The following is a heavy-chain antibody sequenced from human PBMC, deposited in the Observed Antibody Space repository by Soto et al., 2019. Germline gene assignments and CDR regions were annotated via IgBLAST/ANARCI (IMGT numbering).Heavy chain of an antibody. J-gene: IGHJ3*02. D-gene: IGHD3-3*01. CDR3: ARDVPPYYDFWSGADAFDI. CDR1: GGSISSGGYY. V-gene: IGHV4-31*03. CDR2: IYYSGST. Sequence: SETLSLTCTVSGGSISSGGYYWSWIRQHPGKGLEWIGYIYYSGSTYYNPSLKSRVTISVDTSKNQFSLKLSSVTAADTAVYYWARDVPPYYDFWSGADAFDIWGQGTMVTVSS.